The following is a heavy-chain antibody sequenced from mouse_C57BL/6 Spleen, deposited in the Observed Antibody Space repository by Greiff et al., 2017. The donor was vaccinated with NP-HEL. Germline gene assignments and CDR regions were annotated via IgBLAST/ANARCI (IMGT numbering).Heavy chain of an antibody. D-gene: IGHD3-1*01. CDR1: GFNIKDYY. CDR2: IDPEDGET. V-gene: IGHV14-2*01. J-gene: IGHJ1*03. Sequence: VQLKESGAELVKPGASVKLSCTASGFNIKDYYMHWVKQRTEQGLEWIGRIDPEDGETKYAPKFQGKATITADTSSNTAYLQLSSLTSEDTAVYYCARERGNHRGYFDVWGTGTTVTVSS. CDR3: ARERGNHRGYFDV.